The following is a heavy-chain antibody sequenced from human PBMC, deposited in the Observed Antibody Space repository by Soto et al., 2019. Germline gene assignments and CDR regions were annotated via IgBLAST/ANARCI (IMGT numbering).Heavy chain of an antibody. V-gene: IGHV1-18*01. CDR1: GYTFTSYG. CDR3: ARDRRIYYVSGFYSYGPGGGLFSP. D-gene: IGHD3-10*01. CDR2: ISAYNGNT. J-gene: IGHJ5*02. Sequence: ASVKVSCKASGYTFTSYGISWVRQAPGQGLEWMGWISAYNGNTNYAQKLQGRVTMTTDTSTSTAYMELRSLRSDDTAVYYCARDRRIYYVSGFYSYGPGGGLFSPWGRGPLDPVSS.